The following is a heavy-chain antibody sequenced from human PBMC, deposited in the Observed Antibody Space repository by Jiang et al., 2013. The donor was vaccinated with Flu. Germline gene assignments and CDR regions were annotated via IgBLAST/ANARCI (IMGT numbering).Heavy chain of an antibody. Sequence: GGGVVQPGRSLRLSCAASGFTFSSYGMHWVRQAPGKGLEWVAVIWYDGSNKYYADSVKGRFTISRDNSKNTLYLQMNSLRAEDTAVYYCARVGTFNPRTYFDYWGQGTLVTVSS. CDR1: GFTFSSYG. V-gene: IGHV3-33*01. D-gene: IGHD2/OR15-2a*01. J-gene: IGHJ4*02. CDR2: IWYDGSNK. CDR3: ARVGTFNPRTYFDY.